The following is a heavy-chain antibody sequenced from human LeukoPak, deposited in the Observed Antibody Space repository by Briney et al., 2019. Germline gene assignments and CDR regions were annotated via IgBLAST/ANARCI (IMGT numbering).Heavy chain of an antibody. J-gene: IGHJ5*02. Sequence: ASVKVSCKVSGYTLTELSMHWVRQAPGKGLEWMGGFDPEDGETIYAQKFQGRVTMTEDTSTDTAYMELSSLRSEDTAVYYCATTRREPLRYFDWSPVNWFDPWGQGTLVTVSS. V-gene: IGHV1-24*01. D-gene: IGHD3-9*01. CDR2: FDPEDGET. CDR3: ATTRREPLRYFDWSPVNWFDP. CDR1: GYTLTELS.